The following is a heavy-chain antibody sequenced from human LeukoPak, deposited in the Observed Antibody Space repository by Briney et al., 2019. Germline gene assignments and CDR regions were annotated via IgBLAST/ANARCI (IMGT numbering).Heavy chain of an antibody. CDR3: ATESLYGDYTHVDFDY. J-gene: IGHJ4*02. V-gene: IGHV1-2*06. CDR2: INPSSGGT. CDR1: GYTFSDYY. Sequence: ASVEVSCKTSGYTFSDYYIHWVRQAPGQGLEWMGRINPSSGGTTYAQKFQGRVTMTEDTSTDTAYMELSSLRSEDTAVYYCATESLYGDYTHVDFDYWGQGTLVTVSS. D-gene: IGHD4-17*01.